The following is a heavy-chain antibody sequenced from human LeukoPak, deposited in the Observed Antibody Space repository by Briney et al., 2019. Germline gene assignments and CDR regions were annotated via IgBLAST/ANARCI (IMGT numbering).Heavy chain of an antibody. D-gene: IGHD2-2*01. V-gene: IGHV3-23*01. J-gene: IGHJ3*02. CDR3: AKDDCSSTSCYSTDAFDI. CDR2: ISGSGGST. Sequence: GGSLRLSCAASGFTFSSYAMSWVRQAPGKGLEWVSAISGSGGSTYYADSVKGRFTISRGNSKNTLYLQMNSLRAEDTAVYYCAKDDCSSTSCYSTDAFDIWGQGTMVTVSS. CDR1: GFTFSSYA.